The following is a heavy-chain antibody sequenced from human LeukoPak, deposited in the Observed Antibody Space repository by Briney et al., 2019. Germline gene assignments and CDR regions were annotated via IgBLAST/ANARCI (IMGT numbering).Heavy chain of an antibody. CDR1: GFTFSRYA. V-gene: IGHV3-23*01. D-gene: IGHD3-10*01. CDR2: ISGSGNNT. J-gene: IGHJ4*02. Sequence: GGSLRLSCAASGFTFSRYAVSWVRQAPGRGREWVSTICWVSVISGSGNNTYYADSVKGRFTISRDNSKNTLYLQMNSLRAEDTAVYYCAKVLSRGSGSYYHTNVYYFDYWGQGTLVTVSS. CDR3: AKVLSRGSGSYYHTNVYYFDY.